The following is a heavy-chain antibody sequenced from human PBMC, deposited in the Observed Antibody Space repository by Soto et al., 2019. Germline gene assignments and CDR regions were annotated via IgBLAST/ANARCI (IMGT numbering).Heavy chain of an antibody. J-gene: IGHJ2*01. CDR2: IIPIFGTA. CDR1: GGTFSSYA. V-gene: IGHV1-69*01. CDR3: ARSGGTRDGYSGDWYFDL. D-gene: IGHD2-15*01. Sequence: QVQLVQSGAEVKKPGSSVKVSCKASGGTFSSYAISWVRQAPGQGLEWMGGIIPIFGTANYAQQFQGRVTITADESTSTAYMELSSLRSEDTAVYYCARSGGTRDGYSGDWYFDLWGRGTLVTVSS.